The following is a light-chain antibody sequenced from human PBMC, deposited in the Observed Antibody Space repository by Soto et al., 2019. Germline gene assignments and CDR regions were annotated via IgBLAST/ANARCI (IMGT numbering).Light chain of an antibody. V-gene: IGLV2-11*01. Sequence: QYALTQPRSVSGSPGQSVSISGTGTNSDVGGYNYVSWYQQHPGKAPKVMIYDVSRRPSGVPDRFSGSKSGNTASLTISGLQAEDEADYYCCSYASAYNFWVFGGGTKVTVL. J-gene: IGLJ3*02. CDR2: DVS. CDR3: CSYASAYNFWV. CDR1: NSDVGGYNY.